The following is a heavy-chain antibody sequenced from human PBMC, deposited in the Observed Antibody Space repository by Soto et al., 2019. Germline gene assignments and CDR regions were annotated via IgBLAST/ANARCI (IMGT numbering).Heavy chain of an antibody. Sequence: SETLSLTCSVSGDSITGYYWSWIRQPPGKGLEWLGYIHYSGSSDYSPSPKSRVSISVDTSKNQFSLRLTSVTAADTAVYYCARNHFGDPPLNNWFDPWGQGSLVTVSS. CDR1: GDSITGYY. D-gene: IGHD4-17*01. CDR3: ARNHFGDPPLNNWFDP. J-gene: IGHJ5*02. CDR2: IHYSGSS. V-gene: IGHV4-59*01.